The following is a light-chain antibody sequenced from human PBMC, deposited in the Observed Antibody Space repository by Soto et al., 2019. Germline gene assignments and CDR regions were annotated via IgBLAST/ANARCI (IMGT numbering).Light chain of an antibody. CDR3: QQYSSYPWT. J-gene: IGKJ1*01. V-gene: IGKV1-5*03. Sequence: DIQMTQSPSTLSASIGDRVTFTCRASQYMSDWLAWYQQKPGKVPKLLISKASYLESGLPLRFSGSGSGREFTLTISSLQPDDFATYYCQQYSSYPWTFGQGTKVEVK. CDR2: KAS. CDR1: QYMSDW.